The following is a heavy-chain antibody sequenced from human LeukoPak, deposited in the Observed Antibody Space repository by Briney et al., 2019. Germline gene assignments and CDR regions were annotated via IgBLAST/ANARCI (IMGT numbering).Heavy chain of an antibody. D-gene: IGHD3-22*01. Sequence: SVKVSCKASGGTFSSYAISWVRQAPGQGLEWMGRIITILGIANYAQKFQGSVTITADKSTSTAYMELSSLRSEDTAVYYCARGALDYYDSSGYSPAFDIWGQGTMVTVSS. CDR3: ARGALDYYDSSGYSPAFDI. CDR1: GGTFSSYA. CDR2: IITILGIA. V-gene: IGHV1-69*04. J-gene: IGHJ3*02.